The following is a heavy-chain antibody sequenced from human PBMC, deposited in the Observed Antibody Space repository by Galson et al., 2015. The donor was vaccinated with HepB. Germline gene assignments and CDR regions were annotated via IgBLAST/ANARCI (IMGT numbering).Heavy chain of an antibody. V-gene: IGHV1-18*04. CDR3: ATDHSSGLFQF. J-gene: IGHJ4*02. D-gene: IGHD6-19*01. CDR1: GYSFTTYG. CDR2: ISPYNGNT. Sequence: SVKVSCKASGYSFTTYGFSWMRQAPGEGLEWLGWISPYNGNTHFAQQFVGGVSLTTDTSTATAYMELRSLRSDDTAVYFCATDHSSGLFQFWGQGTLVIVSS.